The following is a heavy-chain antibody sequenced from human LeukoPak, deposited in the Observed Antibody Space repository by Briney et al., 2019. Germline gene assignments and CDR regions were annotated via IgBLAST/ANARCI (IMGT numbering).Heavy chain of an antibody. Sequence: SETLSLTCAVYGGPFSGYYWSWIRQPPGKGLEWIGEINHSGSTYYNPSLKSRVTISIDTSKNQFSLRLSSVTAADTAVYYCARDSGRRGGNSYWYFDLWGRGALVTVSS. CDR1: GGPFSGYY. J-gene: IGHJ2*01. D-gene: IGHD4-23*01. V-gene: IGHV4-34*09. CDR2: INHSGST. CDR3: ARDSGRRGGNSYWYFDL.